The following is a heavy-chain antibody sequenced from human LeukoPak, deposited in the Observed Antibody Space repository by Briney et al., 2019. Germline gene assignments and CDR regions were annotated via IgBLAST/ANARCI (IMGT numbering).Heavy chain of an antibody. J-gene: IGHJ4*02. Sequence: PSETLSLTCAVYGGSFSGYYWSWIRQPPGKGLEWIGEINHSGSTNYNPSLKSRVTISVDTSKNQFSLKLSSVTAADTAVYYCARDLIPGIAAAGTFDYWGQGTLVTVSS. V-gene: IGHV4-34*01. CDR1: GGSFSGYY. CDR2: INHSGST. CDR3: ARDLIPGIAAAGTFDY. D-gene: IGHD6-13*01.